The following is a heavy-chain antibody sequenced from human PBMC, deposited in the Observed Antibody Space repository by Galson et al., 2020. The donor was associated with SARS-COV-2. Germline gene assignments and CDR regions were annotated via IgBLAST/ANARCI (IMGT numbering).Heavy chain of an antibody. CDR1: GGSISSYY. V-gene: IGHV4-59*01. CDR2: ISFTGST. Sequence: SQTLSLTCTVSGGSISSYYWSWIRQPPGQGLDWIGYISFTGSTTYNPSLRSRVTISRDTSKNQFSLKLSSVTAADTAVYYCARYDPLAAAGTGGFDFWGQGTLVTVSS. D-gene: IGHD6-13*01. CDR3: ARYDPLAAAGTGGFDF. J-gene: IGHJ4*02.